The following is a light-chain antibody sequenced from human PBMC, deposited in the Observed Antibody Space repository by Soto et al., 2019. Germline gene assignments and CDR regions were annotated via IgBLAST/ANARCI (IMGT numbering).Light chain of an antibody. CDR3: QQYYSTPPLT. J-gene: IGKJ4*01. CDR1: QSVLYSSNNKNY. CDR2: WAS. Sequence: DIVMTQSPDSLAVSLGERATINCKSSQSVLYSSNNKNYLAWYQQKPGQPPKLLIYWASTRESGGPDRFSGSGSGTDFTLTISSLQAEDVAVYYCQQYYSTPPLTFGGGTKVEIK. V-gene: IGKV4-1*01.